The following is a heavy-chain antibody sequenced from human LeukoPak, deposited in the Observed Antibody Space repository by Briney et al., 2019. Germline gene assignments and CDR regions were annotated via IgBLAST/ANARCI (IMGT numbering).Heavy chain of an antibody. V-gene: IGHV4-34*01. CDR2: INHSGST. CDR1: GGSFSGYY. J-gene: IGHJ4*02. CDR3: ARSPPYDFWSGYYIGYYFDY. Sequence: SETLSLTCAAYGGSFSGYYWSWVRQPPEKGLEWIGEINHSGSTNYNPSLKSRVTISVDTSKNQFSLKLSSVTAADTAVYYCARSPPYDFWSGYYIGYYFDYWGQGTLVTVSS. D-gene: IGHD3-3*01.